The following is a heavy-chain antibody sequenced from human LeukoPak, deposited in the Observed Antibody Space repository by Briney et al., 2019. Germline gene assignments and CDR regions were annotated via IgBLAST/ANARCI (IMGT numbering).Heavy chain of an antibody. CDR2: INSDVSIT. Sequence: GGSLKLSCAASGFTFSKYWMHWVRQAPGKGLVWVTGINSDVSITTYADSVRGRFTISRDDAKNTLYLQMNSLRAEDTAVYYCARDGRYCSGGSCYSGFDYWGQGTLVTVSS. CDR1: GFTFSKYW. J-gene: IGHJ4*02. CDR3: ARDGRYCSGGSCYSGFDY. D-gene: IGHD2-15*01. V-gene: IGHV3-74*01.